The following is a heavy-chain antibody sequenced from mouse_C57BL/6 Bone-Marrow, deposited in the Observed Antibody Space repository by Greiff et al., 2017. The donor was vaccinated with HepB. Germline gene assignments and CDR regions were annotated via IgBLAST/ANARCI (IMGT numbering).Heavy chain of an antibody. D-gene: IGHD1-1*01. J-gene: IGHJ3*01. CDR3: ARPYYYGSRTWGFAY. CDR1: GFTFSSYG. Sequence: EVKLMESGGDLVKPGGSLKLSCAASGFTFSSYGMSWVRQTPDKRLEWVATISSGGSYTYYPDSVKGRFTISRDNAKNTLYLQMSSLKSEDTAMYYCARPYYYGSRTWGFAYWGQGTLVTVSA. V-gene: IGHV5-6*01. CDR2: ISSGGSYT.